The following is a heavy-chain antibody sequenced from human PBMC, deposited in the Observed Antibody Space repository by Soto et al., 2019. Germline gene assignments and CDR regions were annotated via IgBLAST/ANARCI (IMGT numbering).Heavy chain of an antibody. D-gene: IGHD5-12*01. CDR2: IIPIFGTA. CDR1: GGTFSSYA. CDR3: ARDPGYSGYDELDY. V-gene: IGHV1-69*13. Sequence: GASVKVSCKASGGTFSSYAISWVRQAPGQGLEWMGGIIPIFGTANYAQKFQGRVTITADESTSTAYMELSSLRSEDTAVYYCARDPGYSGYDELDYWGQGTLVTVSS. J-gene: IGHJ4*02.